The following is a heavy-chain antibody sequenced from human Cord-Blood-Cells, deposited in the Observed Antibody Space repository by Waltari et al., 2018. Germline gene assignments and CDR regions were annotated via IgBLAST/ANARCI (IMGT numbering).Heavy chain of an antibody. CDR2: ISGSGGNT. V-gene: IGHV3-23*01. J-gene: IGHJ4*02. D-gene: IGHD3-9*01. CDR3: AKETGYDILTGYYLDY. CDR1: GFTFSSYA. Sequence: EVQLLESGGGLVQPGGSLRLSCAASGFTFSSYAMSWVRQAPGKGLEWVSAISGSGGNTYYADAVKGRFTISRDNSKNTLYLQMNSLRAEDTAVYYCAKETGYDILTGYYLDYWGQGTLVTVSS.